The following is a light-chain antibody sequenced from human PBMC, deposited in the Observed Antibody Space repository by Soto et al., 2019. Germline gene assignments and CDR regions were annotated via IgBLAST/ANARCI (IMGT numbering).Light chain of an antibody. V-gene: IGKV2-28*01. CDR1: QSLLHSNGYNY. Sequence: DIVMTQSPLSLPVTPGEPASISCRSSQSLLHSNGYNYLDWYLQKPGQSPQLLIYLGSNRSSGVPDRFSGSGSGTDFTLKISRVEAEDVGVYYCMQALQTRTWTFGQGTKVDIK. CDR3: MQALQTRTWT. J-gene: IGKJ1*01. CDR2: LGS.